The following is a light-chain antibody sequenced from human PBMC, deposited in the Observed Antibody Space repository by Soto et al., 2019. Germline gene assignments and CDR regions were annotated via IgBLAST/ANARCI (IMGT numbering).Light chain of an antibody. Sequence: QSVLTQPHSASGTPGQRVTISCSGSDSNIGRHSVNWYQQLPGTAPKVLIYSNNQRPSGVPGRFSGSKSGTSASLAISGLQSEDEAEYYCSAWDGSLNGYVFGTGTKVTVL. V-gene: IGLV1-44*01. J-gene: IGLJ1*01. CDR1: DSNIGRHS. CDR3: SAWDGSLNGYV. CDR2: SNN.